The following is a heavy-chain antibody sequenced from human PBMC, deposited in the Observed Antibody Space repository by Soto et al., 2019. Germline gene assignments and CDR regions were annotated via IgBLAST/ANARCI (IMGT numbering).Heavy chain of an antibody. J-gene: IGHJ6*02. CDR2: IYGSGAV. CDR1: GFTVRGSA. CDR3: VGEILSGGADV. D-gene: IGHD3-10*01. Sequence: EVQLVESGGGLVQPGRSLRLSCSASGFTVRGSAMHWVRQVKGGGLEWVAGIYGSGAVGYVGAVRGRFTISRDVAKNSLHRQMNSLTMEDTALYYGVGEILSGGADVWGQGTTVTVSS. V-gene: IGHV3-9*01.